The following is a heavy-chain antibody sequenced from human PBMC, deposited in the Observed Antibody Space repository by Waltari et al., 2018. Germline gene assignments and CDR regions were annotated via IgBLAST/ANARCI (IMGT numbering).Heavy chain of an antibody. CDR1: GFTFDDYA. D-gene: IGHD1-7*01. CDR3: AKDGNYADYYYYMDV. J-gene: IGHJ6*03. Sequence: EVQLVESGGGLVQPGRSLRLSCAASGFTFDDYAMHWVRQAPGKGLEWVSGISWNSGSIGYADSVKGRFTISRDNAKNSLYLQMNSLRAEDTALYYCAKDGNYADYYYYMDVWGKGTTVTVSS. V-gene: IGHV3-9*01. CDR2: ISWNSGSI.